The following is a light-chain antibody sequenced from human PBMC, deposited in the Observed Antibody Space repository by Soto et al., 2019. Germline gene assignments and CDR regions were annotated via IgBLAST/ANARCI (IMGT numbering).Light chain of an antibody. CDR1: QSVNIW. Sequence: DIQMTQSPSILSASVGDPVTITCRASQSVNIWVAWYQQTPGEAPNLLIYDPSTLQSGVRSTFSGSGAGTDFTVTSGSLQPDDFATYYCQEYDSFPRDFGQGTRV. J-gene: IGKJ1*01. V-gene: IGKV1-5*01. CDR2: DPS. CDR3: QEYDSFPRD.